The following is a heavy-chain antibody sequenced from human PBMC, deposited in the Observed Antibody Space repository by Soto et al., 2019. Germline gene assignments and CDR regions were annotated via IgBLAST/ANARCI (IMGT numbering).Heavy chain of an antibody. J-gene: IGHJ4*02. CDR1: GFPFSNYA. CDR3: ARAVVTAVFGQ. CDR2: IRGNGDKT. V-gene: IGHV3-23*01. D-gene: IGHD2-21*02. Sequence: EELLLESGGALVLPGGSLRLSCTASGFPFSNYAMTWVRQAPGKGLEWVSTIRGNGDKTYYADSVKGRFTISRDNSKSTLDLQMSSLSAEDAAVYYCARAVVTAVFGQWGPGTLVTVSS.